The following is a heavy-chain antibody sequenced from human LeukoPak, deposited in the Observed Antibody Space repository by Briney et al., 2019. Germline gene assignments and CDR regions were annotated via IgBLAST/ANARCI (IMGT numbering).Heavy chain of an antibody. D-gene: IGHD1-14*01. CDR3: ARAGRKEFLSD. CDR2: IYYNGNT. CDR1: NVSISSGGYF. V-gene: IGHV4-31*03. J-gene: IGHJ4*02. Sequence: SQTLSLTCTVSNVSISSGGYFFSWIRQLPGKGLEWIGYIYYNGNTYYSPSLKSRVTISLDTSKNQFSLRLPFVTAADTGTYYCARAGRKEFLSDWGQGTQVTVSS.